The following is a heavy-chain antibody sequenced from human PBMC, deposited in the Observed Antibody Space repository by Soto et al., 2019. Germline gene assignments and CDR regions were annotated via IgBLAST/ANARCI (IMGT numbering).Heavy chain of an antibody. J-gene: IGHJ5*02. Sequence: SETLSLTCAVYGGSFSGYYWSWIRQPPGKGLEWIGEINHSGSTNYNPSLKSRVTISVDTSKNQFSLKLSSVTAADTAVYYCASPGRVYDILTGNNWFDPWGQGTLVTVSS. D-gene: IGHD3-9*01. CDR2: INHSGST. V-gene: IGHV4-34*01. CDR1: GGSFSGYY. CDR3: ASPGRVYDILTGNNWFDP.